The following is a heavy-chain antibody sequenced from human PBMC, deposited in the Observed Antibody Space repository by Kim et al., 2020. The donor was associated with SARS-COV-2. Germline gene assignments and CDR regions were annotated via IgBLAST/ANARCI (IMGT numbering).Heavy chain of an antibody. D-gene: IGHD3-10*01. CDR2: INHSGST. CDR3: GREGLWFGELRNWFGP. J-gene: IGHJ5*02. V-gene: IGHV4-34*01. Sequence: SETLSLTCAVYGGSFSGYYWSWIRQPPGKGLEWIGEINHSGSTNYNPSLKSRVTISVDTSKNQFSLKLSSVPAADTGVYYCGREGLWFGELRNWFGPWGQGILVNVSS. CDR1: GGSFSGYY.